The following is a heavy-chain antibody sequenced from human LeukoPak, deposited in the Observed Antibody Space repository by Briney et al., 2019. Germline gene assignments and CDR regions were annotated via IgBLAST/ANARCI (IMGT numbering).Heavy chain of an antibody. J-gene: IGHJ4*02. CDR3: ATKYYGSFNY. Sequence: PGGSLRLSCAASGFSFSSAWMSWVRQASGEGLEWVGRIKSKTDGGTTDYAAPVKGRFTISRDDSANTLYLQMNSLRTEDTAVYFCATKYYGSFNYWGQGTLVTVSS. V-gene: IGHV3-15*01. CDR2: IKSKTDGGTT. D-gene: IGHD1-26*01. CDR1: GFSFSSAW.